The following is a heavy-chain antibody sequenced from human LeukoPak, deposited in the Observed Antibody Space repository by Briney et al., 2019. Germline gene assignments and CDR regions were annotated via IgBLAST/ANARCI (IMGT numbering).Heavy chain of an antibody. Sequence: SETLSLTCTVSSGSISTSNYYWGWVRQPPGKALEWIGNIFYSGSTYYSPSLKSRVTISLDTSRNQFSLKLNSVTAADTAVYYCARVSDYYYYMDVWGKGTTVTVSS. D-gene: IGHD6-19*01. CDR1: SGSISTSNYY. V-gene: IGHV4-39*07. CDR2: IFYSGST. J-gene: IGHJ6*03. CDR3: ARVSDYYYYMDV.